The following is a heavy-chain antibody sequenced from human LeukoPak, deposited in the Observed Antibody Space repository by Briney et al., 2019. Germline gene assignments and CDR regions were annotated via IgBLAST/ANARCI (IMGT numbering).Heavy chain of an antibody. CDR3: AIAVAGTIDY. J-gene: IGHJ4*02. V-gene: IGHV4-38-2*01. CDR1: GYSISSGYY. D-gene: IGHD6-19*01. CDR2: IYHSGST. Sequence: AETLSLTCAVSGYSISSGYYWGWIRQPPGKGLEWIGSIYHSGSTYYNPPLKSRVTISVDTSKNQFSLKLSSVTAADTAVYYCAIAVAGTIDYWGQGTLVTVSS.